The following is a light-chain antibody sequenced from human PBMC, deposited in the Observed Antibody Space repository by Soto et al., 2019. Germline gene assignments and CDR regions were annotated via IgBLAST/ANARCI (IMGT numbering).Light chain of an antibody. CDR1: QSISNY. V-gene: IGKV1-39*01. J-gene: IGKJ1*01. CDR3: QQSYSDPRT. Sequence: DIPMTQSPSSLSASVGDRVTITCRASQSISNYLNWYQQKPGKAPKLLIYLASSLQRGVPSRFSGSESKTDFTLTISSLQPEDFAAYYCQQSYSDPRTFGQGTKVEIK. CDR2: LAS.